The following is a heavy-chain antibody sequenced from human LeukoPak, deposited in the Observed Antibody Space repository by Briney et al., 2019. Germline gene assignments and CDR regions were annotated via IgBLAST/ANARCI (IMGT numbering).Heavy chain of an antibody. CDR1: GYTLTELS. Sequence: GASVKVSCKVSGYTLTELSMHWVRQAPGKGLEWMGGFDPEDGETIYAQKFQGRVTMTEDTSTDTAYMELSSLRSEDTAVYYCANAHTIFGVVIPRFDPWGQGTLVTVSS. V-gene: IGHV1-24*01. D-gene: IGHD3-3*01. J-gene: IGHJ5*02. CDR3: ANAHTIFGVVIPRFDP. CDR2: FDPEDGET.